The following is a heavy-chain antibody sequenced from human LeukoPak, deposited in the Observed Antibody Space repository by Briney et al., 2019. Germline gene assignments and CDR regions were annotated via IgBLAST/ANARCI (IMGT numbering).Heavy chain of an antibody. J-gene: IGHJ4*02. CDR3: ARHEPRNSPFDY. CDR2: IYYTGTI. D-gene: IGHD1-14*01. CDR1: GGSISSGDYY. Sequence: PSETLSLTCTVSGGSISSGDYYWGWTRQTPGKGLEWIASIYYTGTIVYNPSLESRVTMSVDMSKNHFSLKLRSVTAADTAVYYCARHEPRNSPFDYWGQGTLVTVSS. V-gene: IGHV4-39*01.